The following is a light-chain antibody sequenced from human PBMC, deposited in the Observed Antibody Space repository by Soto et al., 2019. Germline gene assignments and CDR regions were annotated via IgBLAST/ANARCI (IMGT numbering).Light chain of an antibody. CDR3: QQYHYLIT. CDR1: QTISSW. Sequence: DIQMTPSPSTLSASVGDRVTITCRASQTISSWLAWYQQKPGKAPKLLIYDASNLETGVPLRFTGSGSGTEFTFTISSLQPEDIATYYCQQYHYLITFGQGTRLEIK. V-gene: IGKV1-33*01. CDR2: DAS. J-gene: IGKJ5*01.